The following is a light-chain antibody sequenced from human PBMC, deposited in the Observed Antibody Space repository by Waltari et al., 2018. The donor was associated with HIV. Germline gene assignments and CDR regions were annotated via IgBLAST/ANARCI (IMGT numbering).Light chain of an antibody. Sequence: QSVLPPPPSVSGAPAPRAPIACTGSSTNIGGGYDVHGYQQLPGPAPNLLIRGNTDRPSGVPDRFSGSNSGPSASLAITGLQAGDEADYYCQSCDSSLGGLLFGGGTKLTVL. CDR3: QSCDSSLGGLL. J-gene: IGLJ3*02. CDR2: GNT. CDR1: STNIGGGYD. V-gene: IGLV1-40*01.